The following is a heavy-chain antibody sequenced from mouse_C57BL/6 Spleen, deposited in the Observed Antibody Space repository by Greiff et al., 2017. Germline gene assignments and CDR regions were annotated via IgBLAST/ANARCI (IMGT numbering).Heavy chain of an antibody. CDR3: AKPGSTYWYFDV. CDR1: GFSLTSYG. CDR2: IWGDGST. D-gene: IGHD5-1*01. V-gene: IGHV2-3*01. J-gene: IGHJ1*03. Sequence: VKVVESGPGLVAPSQSLSITCTVSGFSLTSYGVSWVRQPPGKGLEWLGVIWGDGSTNYHSALISRLSISKDNSKSQVFLNLNSLQTDDTATYYCAKPGSTYWYFDVWGTGTTVTVSS.